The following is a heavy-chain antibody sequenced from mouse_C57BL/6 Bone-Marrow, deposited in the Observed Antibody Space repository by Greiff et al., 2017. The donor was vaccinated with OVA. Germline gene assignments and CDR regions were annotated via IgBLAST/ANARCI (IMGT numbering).Heavy chain of an antibody. Sequence: EVQVVESGGGLVQPKGSLKLSCAASGFSFNTYAMNWVRQAPGKGLEWVARIRSKSNNYATYYADSVKDRFTISRDDSESMLYLQMNNLKTEDTAMYYCVTTVGPTGIAYWGQGTLVTVSA. D-gene: IGHD1-1*01. CDR3: VTTVGPTGIAY. CDR2: IRSKSNNYAT. V-gene: IGHV10-1*01. J-gene: IGHJ3*01. CDR1: GFSFNTYA.